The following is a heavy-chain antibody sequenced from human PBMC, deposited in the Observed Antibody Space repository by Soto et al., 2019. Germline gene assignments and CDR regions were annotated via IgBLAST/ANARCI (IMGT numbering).Heavy chain of an antibody. CDR1: GYRFTNHG. CDR2: ISGNDGKT. J-gene: IGHJ4*02. CDR3: ARYFYPLAYYFYH. V-gene: IGHV1-18*01. Sequence: VASVKVSCKASGYRFTNHGISWVRQAPGQGLEWMGWISGNDGKTKYARKFQGRVTMTTDTSTSTAYMEVRSLRSDDTAVYYCARYFYPLAYYFYHWGQGTLVTVSS.